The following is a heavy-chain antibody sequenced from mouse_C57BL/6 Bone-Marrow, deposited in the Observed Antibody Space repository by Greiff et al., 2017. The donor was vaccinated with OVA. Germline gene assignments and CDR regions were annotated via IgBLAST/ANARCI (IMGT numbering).Heavy chain of an antibody. CDR1: GFTFSSYT. V-gene: IGHV5-9*01. CDR2: ISGGGGNT. D-gene: IGHD2-4*01. CDR3: ARHNYDYDGGDY. Sequence: EVKLVESGGGLVKPGGSLKLSCAASGFTFSSYTMSWVRQTPEKRLAWVATISGGGGNTYYPDSVKGRFTISRDNAKNTLYLQMSSLRSEDTALYYCARHNYDYDGGDYWGQGTTLTVSS. J-gene: IGHJ2*01.